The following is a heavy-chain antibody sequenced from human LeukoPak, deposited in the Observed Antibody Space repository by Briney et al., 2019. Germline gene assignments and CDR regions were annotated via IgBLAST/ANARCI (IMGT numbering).Heavy chain of an antibody. CDR1: GYTFG. CDR2: ISAYDGNT. J-gene: IGHJ5*02. CDR3: ARTCPMMFCSSSFFDP. D-gene: IGHD2-2*01. Sequence: ASLKVSCKTSGYTFGVTWVRQAPGQGLEWVGWISAYDGNTNYAPKLQGRVAMTTDTSTNTAYMEHRSLRSDDTAIYYCARTCPMMFCSSSFFDPWGQGTLVTVSS. V-gene: IGHV1-18*01.